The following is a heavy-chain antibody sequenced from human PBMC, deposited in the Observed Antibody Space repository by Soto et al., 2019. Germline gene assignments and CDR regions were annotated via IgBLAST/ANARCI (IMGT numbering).Heavy chain of an antibody. Sequence: EVQLLESGGGLVQPGGSLRLSCAASGFTFSSYAMSWVRQAPGKGLEWVSAISGSGGTTYYADSVKGRFTFSRDNSKNTLYLQMNSLRAEDPAAYYCAKAANGWFSAFDIWGQGTMVTVSS. J-gene: IGHJ3*02. V-gene: IGHV3-23*01. CDR3: AKAANGWFSAFDI. D-gene: IGHD6-19*01. CDR1: GFTFSSYA. CDR2: ISGSGGTT.